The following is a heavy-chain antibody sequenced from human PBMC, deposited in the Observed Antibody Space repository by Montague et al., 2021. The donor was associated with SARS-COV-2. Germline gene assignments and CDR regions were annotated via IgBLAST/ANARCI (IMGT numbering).Heavy chain of an antibody. D-gene: IGHD3-22*01. Sequence: SLRLSCAASGFSFSTYAMILFRQAPGKGLEWVAAIGGNGRGTYHSASVKGRFTISRDNSKSTVNLQMNSLTVGDTAVYFCAKAYDSGGYNYERGADYWGRGTLVTVS. CDR2: IGGNGRGT. V-gene: IGHV3-23*01. CDR1: GFSFSTYA. CDR3: AKAYDSGGYNYERGADY. J-gene: IGHJ4*02.